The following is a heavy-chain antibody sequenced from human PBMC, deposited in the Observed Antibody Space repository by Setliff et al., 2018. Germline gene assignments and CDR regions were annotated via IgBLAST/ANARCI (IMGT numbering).Heavy chain of an antibody. CDR2: IYDSGSS. D-gene: IGHD2-15*01. CDR3: GRGFSRIEGWGNWFDP. V-gene: IGHV4-39*01. J-gene: IGHJ5*02. Sequence: SETLSLTCTVSGGSVSNSGFFWGWLRQAPGKGREWIGNIYDSGSSNYNASLKSRLIITRDTSKNQISLKLTSVTAADTAVYYCGRGFSRIEGWGNWFDPWGQGILVTVSS. CDR1: GGSVSNSGFF.